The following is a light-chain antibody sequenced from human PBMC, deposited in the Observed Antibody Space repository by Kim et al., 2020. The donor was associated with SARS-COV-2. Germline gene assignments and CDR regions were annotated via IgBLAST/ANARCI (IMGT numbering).Light chain of an antibody. CDR2: DAS. CDR3: QQRSNWPPIT. V-gene: IGKV3-11*01. Sequence: SPGERATLTGRASQSVSSYLAWYQQKPGQAPRLLIYDASNRATVIPARFSGSGSGTDFPLTISSLEPEDFAVYYCQQRSNWPPITFGQGTRLEIK. CDR1: QSVSSY. J-gene: IGKJ5*01.